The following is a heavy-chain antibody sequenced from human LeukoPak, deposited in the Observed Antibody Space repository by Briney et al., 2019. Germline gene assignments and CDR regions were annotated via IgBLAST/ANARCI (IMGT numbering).Heavy chain of an antibody. V-gene: IGHV5-51*07. D-gene: IGHD1-26*01. CDR3: ARTGPYSGSYYVDY. J-gene: IGHJ4*02. CDR1: GYSFTSYW. CDR2: IYPGDSDT. Sequence: GESLRISCTGSGYSFTSYWIGWVHQLPGKDLESMGIIYPGDSDTRYSPCFRCQVTISANKSISTAYLQCSSMKATVTAMYYCARTGPYSGSYYVDYWGQGTLVTVSS.